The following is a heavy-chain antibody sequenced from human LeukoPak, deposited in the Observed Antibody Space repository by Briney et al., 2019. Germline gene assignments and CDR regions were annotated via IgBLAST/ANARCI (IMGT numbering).Heavy chain of an antibody. Sequence: GESLKISCKGSGYSFTSYWIGWVRQMPGKGLEWMGIIYPGDSDTRYSPSFQGQVTISADKSISTAYLQWSSLKASDTAMYYCARHSSHEQQLVPFGAFDIWGQGTMVTVSS. CDR2: IYPGDSDT. V-gene: IGHV5-51*01. D-gene: IGHD6-13*01. J-gene: IGHJ3*02. CDR3: ARHSSHEQQLVPFGAFDI. CDR1: GYSFTSYW.